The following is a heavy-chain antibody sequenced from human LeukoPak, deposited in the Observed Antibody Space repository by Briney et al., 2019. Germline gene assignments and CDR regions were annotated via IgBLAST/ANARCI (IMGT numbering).Heavy chain of an antibody. V-gene: IGHV3-21*01. Sequence: GGSLRLSCAASGFTFSSYSMNWVRQAPGKGLEWVSSISSSSSYIYYADSVKGRFTISRDNVKNSLYLQMNSLRAEDTAVYYCARVKLRFLEQFDYWGQGTLVTVSS. J-gene: IGHJ4*02. D-gene: IGHD3-3*01. CDR2: ISSSSSYI. CDR3: ARVKLRFLEQFDY. CDR1: GFTFSSYS.